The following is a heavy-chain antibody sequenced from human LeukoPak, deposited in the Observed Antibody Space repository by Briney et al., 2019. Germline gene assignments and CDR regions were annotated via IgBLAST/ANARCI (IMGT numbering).Heavy chain of an antibody. CDR1: GYTFSSYW. J-gene: IGHJ4*02. V-gene: IGHV5-51*01. Sequence: GESLKISCQASGYTFSSYWIAWVRQMPGKGLECMGLIYPLDSDVRYSPDLQGQVTISADKSTSTAYLQWSSLKASDTAMYYCARARRSSTPEVGDVFKTWYFFEYWGQGALVTVSS. CDR3: ARARRSSTPEVGDVFKTWYFFEY. CDR2: IYPLDSDV. D-gene: IGHD6-13*01.